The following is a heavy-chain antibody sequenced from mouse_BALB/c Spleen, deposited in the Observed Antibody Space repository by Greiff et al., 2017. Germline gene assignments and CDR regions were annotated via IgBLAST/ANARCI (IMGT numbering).Heavy chain of an antibody. J-gene: IGHJ4*01. CDR1: GFSLTGYG. V-gene: IGHV2-6-7*01. CDR3: ARSIYDGYYDAMDY. Sequence: VQRVESGPGLVAPSQSLSITCTVSGFSLTGYGVNWVRQPPGKGLEWLGMIWGDGSTDYNSALKSRLSISKDNSKSQVFLKMNSLQTDDTARYYCARSIYDGYYDAMDYWGQGTSVTVSP. D-gene: IGHD2-3*01. CDR2: IWGDGST.